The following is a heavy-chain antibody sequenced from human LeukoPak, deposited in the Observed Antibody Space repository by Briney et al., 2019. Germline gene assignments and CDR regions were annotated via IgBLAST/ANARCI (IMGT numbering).Heavy chain of an antibody. D-gene: IGHD5-18*01. Sequence: PGRSLRLSCAASGFTFSSYGMHWVRQAPGKGLEWVAVISYDGSNKYYADSVKGRFTISRDNSENTLYLQMNSLRAEDTAVYYCAKGDSGYSYADIDYWGQGTLVTVSS. CDR2: ISYDGSNK. CDR3: AKGDSGYSYADIDY. V-gene: IGHV3-30*18. J-gene: IGHJ4*02. CDR1: GFTFSSYG.